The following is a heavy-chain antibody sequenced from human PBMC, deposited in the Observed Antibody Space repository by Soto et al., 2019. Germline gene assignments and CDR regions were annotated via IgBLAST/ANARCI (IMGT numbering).Heavy chain of an antibody. CDR2: IYYSGST. CDR3: ARGYSGSYPDAFDI. CDR1: GGSISSGGYY. J-gene: IGHJ3*02. Sequence: SETLSLTCTVSGGSISSGGYYWSWVRQLPGKGLEWIGYIYYSGSTYYNPSLKSRVTISVDTSKNQFSLKLSSVTAADTAVYYCARGYSGSYPDAFDIWGQGTMVT. D-gene: IGHD1-26*01. V-gene: IGHV4-31*03.